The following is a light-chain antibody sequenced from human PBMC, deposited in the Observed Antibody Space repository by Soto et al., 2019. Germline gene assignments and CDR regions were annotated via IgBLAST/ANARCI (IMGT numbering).Light chain of an antibody. CDR3: QQYSNWPPIT. CDR1: RSASIH. J-gene: IGKJ5*01. Sequence: TRSRGTPSVPMGEVATQRVSPSRSASIHLAWYQQKPGQAPRLLIYDTSTRATGIPARFSGSGSGTEFTLTISRLQSEDFAVYYCQQYSNWPPITFGQGTRLEIK. V-gene: IGKV3-15*01. CDR2: DTS.